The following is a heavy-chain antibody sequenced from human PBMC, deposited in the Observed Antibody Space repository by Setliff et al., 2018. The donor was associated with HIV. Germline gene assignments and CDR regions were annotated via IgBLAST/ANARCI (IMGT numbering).Heavy chain of an antibody. CDR2: LSYSGST. D-gene: IGHD2-15*01. Sequence: SETLSLTCTVSSVSFGSYSWTWIRQPPGKGLEWIGYLSYSGSTSYNPSLKSRVAISLDTSTSKNKFSLKLTSVTAADTAVYFCARVHYSWDSFDYWGQGTLVTVSS. J-gene: IGHJ4*01. CDR3: ARVHYSWDSFDY. CDR1: SVSFGSYS. V-gene: IGHV4-59*01.